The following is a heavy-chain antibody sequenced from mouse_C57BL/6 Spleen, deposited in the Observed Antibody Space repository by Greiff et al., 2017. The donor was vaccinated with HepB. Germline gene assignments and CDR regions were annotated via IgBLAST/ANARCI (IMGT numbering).Heavy chain of an antibody. V-gene: IGHV1-72*01. J-gene: IGHJ4*01. Sequence: QVQLQQPGAELVKPGASVKLSCKASGYTFTSYWMHWVKQRPGRGLEWIGTIDPNSGGTKYNEKFKSKATLTVDKPSSTAYMQLSSLTSEDSAVYYCARCDYDRGYYAMDYWGQGTSVTVSS. CDR3: ARCDYDRGYYAMDY. CDR1: GYTFTSYW. CDR2: IDPNSGGT. D-gene: IGHD2-4*01.